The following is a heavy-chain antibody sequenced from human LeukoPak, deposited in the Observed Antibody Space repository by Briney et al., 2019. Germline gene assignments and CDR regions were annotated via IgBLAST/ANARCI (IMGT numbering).Heavy chain of an antibody. D-gene: IGHD3-10*01. CDR2: ISWNGGII. V-gene: IGHV3-9*01. CDR3: AKAYYGSGTYYNVRYFDY. Sequence: GGSLRLSCAASGFTFNDYAMHWVRQAPGKGLEWVSAISWNGGIIDYADSVKGRFTISRDNAKNSLYLQMNSLRAEDTALYYCAKAYYGSGTYYNVRYFDYWGQGTLVTVSS. J-gene: IGHJ4*02. CDR1: GFTFNDYA.